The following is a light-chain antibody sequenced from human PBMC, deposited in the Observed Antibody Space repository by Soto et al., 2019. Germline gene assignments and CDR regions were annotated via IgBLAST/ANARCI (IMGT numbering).Light chain of an antibody. CDR2: AAS. CDR3: QQYDNLPPIT. CDR1: QSSSSW. Sequence: DIQLTQSPSTLSATAGNRLTLTCRASQSSSSWLAWHQHQPGKAPKLLNYAASKLDSGVPSWFSGSGSGTDFTFTISSLQPEDIATYYCQQYDNLPPITFGQGTRREIK. J-gene: IGKJ5*01. V-gene: IGKV1-5*01.